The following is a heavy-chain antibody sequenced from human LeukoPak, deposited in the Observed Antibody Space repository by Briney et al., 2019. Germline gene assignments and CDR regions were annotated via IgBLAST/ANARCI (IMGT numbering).Heavy chain of an antibody. D-gene: IGHD4-17*01. Sequence: GGSLRLSCAASGFTFSSNGMHWVRQAPGKGLEWVAVIWYDGSNEYYVDSVKGRFTISRDNSKNTLYLQMNSLRAEDTAVYYCARDRYGDLDYWGQGTLVTVSS. CDR3: ARDRYGDLDY. CDR2: IWYDGSNE. J-gene: IGHJ4*02. V-gene: IGHV3-33*01. CDR1: GFTFSSNG.